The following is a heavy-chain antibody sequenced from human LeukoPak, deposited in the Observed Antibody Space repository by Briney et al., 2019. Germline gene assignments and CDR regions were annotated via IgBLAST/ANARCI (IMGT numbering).Heavy chain of an antibody. CDR2: INWDNGGI. CDR1: GFNLVDYA. CDR3: ARDDHNVLTDNFDY. Sequence: GGSLRLSCAVSGFNLVDYAMHWVRQAPGRGLEWVSGINWDNGGIVYAESVRGRFTVSRDNAKNSLYLQMNSLRPEDTALYYCARDDHNVLTDNFDYWGQGTLVTVSS. V-gene: IGHV3-9*01. D-gene: IGHD3-9*01. J-gene: IGHJ4*02.